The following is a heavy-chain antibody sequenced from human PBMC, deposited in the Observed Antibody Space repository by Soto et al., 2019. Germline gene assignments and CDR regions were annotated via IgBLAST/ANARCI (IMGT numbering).Heavy chain of an antibody. D-gene: IGHD6-13*01. J-gene: IGHJ4*02. Sequence: PGGSLRLSCAASGLTFSSYSMNWVRQAPGKGLEWVSSISGSSTNIYYADSVKGRFTISRDNAKNSLYLQMNSLRAEDTAVYYCARERQLALDYWGQGTLVTVSS. V-gene: IGHV3-21*06. CDR3: ARERQLALDY. CDR2: ISGSSTNI. CDR1: GLTFSSYS.